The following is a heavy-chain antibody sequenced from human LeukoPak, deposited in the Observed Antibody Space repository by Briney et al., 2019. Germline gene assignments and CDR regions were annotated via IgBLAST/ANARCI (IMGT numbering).Heavy chain of an antibody. V-gene: IGHV3-23*01. CDR3: AKDWDYYDSSGYTN. CDR1: GLTFSSYA. D-gene: IGHD3-22*01. CDR2: ISGSGGST. Sequence: PGVSLRLSCAASGLTFSSYAMSWVPQAPGKGREWVSAISGSGGSTYYADSVKGLFTISRDNCKNTLDLQRNSLRAEDTAVYYCAKDWDYYDSSGYTNWGQGTLVTVSP. J-gene: IGHJ4*02.